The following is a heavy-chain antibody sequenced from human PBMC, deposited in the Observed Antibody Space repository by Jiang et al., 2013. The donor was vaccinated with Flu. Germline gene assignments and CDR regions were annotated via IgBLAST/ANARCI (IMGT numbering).Heavy chain of an antibody. CDR1: GFTLSSCG. CDR2: IWYDGSTK. Sequence: RLSCAVSGFTLSSCGMHWVRQAPGKGLEWVVVIWYDGSTKYYGDSVKGRFTISRDNSKNTLYLQMNSLRAEDTAVYYCARDLGDSSSPRNDAFDIWGQGTRVTVS. CDR3: ARDLGDSSSPRNDAFDI. D-gene: IGHD6-19*01. V-gene: IGHV3-33*08. J-gene: IGHJ3*02.